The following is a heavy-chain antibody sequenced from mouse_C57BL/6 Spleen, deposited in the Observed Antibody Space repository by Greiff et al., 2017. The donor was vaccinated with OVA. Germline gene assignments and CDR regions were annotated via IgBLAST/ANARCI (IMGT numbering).Heavy chain of an antibody. D-gene: IGHD1-1*01. CDR1: GYAITNYL. V-gene: IGHV1-54*01. Sequence: QVQLQQSGAELVRPGTSVKVSCKASGYAITNYLIEWVKQRPGQGLEWIGVINPGSGGTKYTEKFKGKATLTADKSSSTAYMQRSSPPSEASAVYFCAIVTTVEAMDYWGQGTTLTVSS. J-gene: IGHJ4*01. CDR2: INPGSGGT. CDR3: AIVTTVEAMDY.